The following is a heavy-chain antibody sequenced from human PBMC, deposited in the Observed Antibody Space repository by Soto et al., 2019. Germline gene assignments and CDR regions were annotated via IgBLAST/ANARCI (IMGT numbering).Heavy chain of an antibody. CDR1: GFTFSSYG. Sequence: GESLKISCAASGFTFSSYGMHWVRQAPGKGLEWVAVISYDGSNKYYADSVKGRFTISRDNSKNTLYLQMNSLRAEDTAVYYCAKGLTNYDILTGLDYWGQGTLVTVSS. CDR3: AKGLTNYDILTGLDY. V-gene: IGHV3-30*18. D-gene: IGHD3-9*01. CDR2: ISYDGSNK. J-gene: IGHJ4*02.